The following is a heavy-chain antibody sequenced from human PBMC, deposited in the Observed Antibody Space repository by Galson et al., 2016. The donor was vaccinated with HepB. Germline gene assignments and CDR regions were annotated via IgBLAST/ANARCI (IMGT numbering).Heavy chain of an antibody. J-gene: IGHJ5*02. CDR1: GFTFSSHS. CDR2: ISSGGNYI. V-gene: IGHV3-21*04. Sequence: SLRLSCAASGFTFSSHSMDWVRQAPGKGLEWVSSISSGGNYIYYADSVRGRFSISRDNSKNSLYLQMNSLRTEDSALYYCGILYGGFDPWGQGTLVTVSS. D-gene: IGHD2/OR15-2a*01. CDR3: GILYGGFDP.